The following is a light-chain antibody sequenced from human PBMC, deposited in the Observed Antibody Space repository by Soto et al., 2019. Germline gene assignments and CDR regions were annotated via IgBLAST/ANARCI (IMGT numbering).Light chain of an antibody. J-gene: IGKJ5*01. CDR1: ESISSW. Sequence: DIQMTQSPSTLSASVGDIVTIIFRASESISSWLAWYQQKPGKAPKLLIYKASSLESGVPSRFSGSGSGTEITLTISSLQPDDFATYYCQQYSTYWTFGQGTRLEIK. CDR2: KAS. CDR3: QQYSTYWT. V-gene: IGKV1-5*03.